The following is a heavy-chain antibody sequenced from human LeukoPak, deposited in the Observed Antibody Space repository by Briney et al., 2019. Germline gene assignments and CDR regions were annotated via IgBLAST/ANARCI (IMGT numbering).Heavy chain of an antibody. J-gene: IGHJ4*02. CDR1: GGSISSYY. CDR3: ARSGPAATDYFDY. V-gene: IGHV4-59*01. CDR2: IYYSGST. Sequence: PSETLSLTCTVSGGSISSYYWSWIRQPPGKGLEWIGYIYYSGSTNYNLSLKSRVTISVDTSKNQFSLKLSSVTAADTAVYYCARSGPAATDYFDYWGQGTLVTVSS. D-gene: IGHD2-2*01.